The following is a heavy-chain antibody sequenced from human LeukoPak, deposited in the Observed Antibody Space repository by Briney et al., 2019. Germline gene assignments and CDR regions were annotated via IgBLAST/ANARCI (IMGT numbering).Heavy chain of an antibody. D-gene: IGHD6-6*01. CDR3: ANHYSRWGAAFDGY. J-gene: IGHJ4*02. CDR2: ISGSGGST. Sequence: GGSLRLSCAASGFTVNNNYMSWVRQAPGKGLEWVSAISGSGGSTYYADSVKGRFTISRDNSKNTLYLQMNSLRAEDTAVYYCANHYSRWGAAFDGYWGQGTLVTVSS. CDR1: GFTVNNNY. V-gene: IGHV3-23*01.